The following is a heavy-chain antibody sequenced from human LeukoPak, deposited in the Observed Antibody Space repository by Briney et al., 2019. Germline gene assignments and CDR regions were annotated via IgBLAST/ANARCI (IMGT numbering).Heavy chain of an antibody. CDR1: GFTFSSYE. CDR2: ISSSGSTI. CDR3: ARDVADSSGQFDY. V-gene: IGHV3-48*03. Sequence: GGSLRLSCAASGFTFSSYEMNWVRQAPGEGLEWVSYISSSGSTIYYADSVKGRFTISRDNAKNSLYLQMNSLRAEDTAVYYCARDVADSSGQFDYWGQGTLVTVSS. J-gene: IGHJ4*02. D-gene: IGHD3-22*01.